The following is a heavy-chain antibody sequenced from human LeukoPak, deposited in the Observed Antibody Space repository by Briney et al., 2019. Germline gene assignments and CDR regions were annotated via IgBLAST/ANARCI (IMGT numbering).Heavy chain of an antibody. V-gene: IGHV6-1*01. J-gene: IGHJ5*02. Sequence: SQTLSLTCAISGDSVSSNGVAWNWIRQSPSRGLEWLGKTYYRSKWYNDYAVSVKSRITINPDTSKNQFSLQLNSVTPDDTAVCYCARDLLGYCGTSSCNGRWFDPWGQGTLVTVSS. CDR3: ARDLLGYCGTSSCNGRWFDP. D-gene: IGHD2-2*03. CDR1: GDSVSSNGVA. CDR2: TYYRSKWYN.